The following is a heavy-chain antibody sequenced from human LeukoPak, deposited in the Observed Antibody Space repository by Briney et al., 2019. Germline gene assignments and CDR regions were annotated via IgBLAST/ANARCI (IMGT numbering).Heavy chain of an antibody. J-gene: IGHJ4*02. D-gene: IGHD7-27*01. V-gene: IGHV4-59*01. Sequence: TSETLSLTCTVSGGSISTYYWSWIRQPPGKGLEWIGYIYNSVRTNYNPSLKSRVTISVDTSKNQFSLRLRSVTAADTAVYYCARTVGANWDLFDYWGQGTLVTVSS. CDR2: IYNSVRT. CDR3: ARTVGANWDLFDY. CDR1: GGSISTYY.